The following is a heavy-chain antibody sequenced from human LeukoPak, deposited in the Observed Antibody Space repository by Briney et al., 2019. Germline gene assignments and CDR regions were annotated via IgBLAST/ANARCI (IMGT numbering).Heavy chain of an antibody. CDR3: AKDRRMTFDY. J-gene: IGHJ4*02. CDR1: GFTFSSYA. V-gene: IGHV3-30-3*01. Sequence: GGSLRLSCAASGFTFSSYAMHWVRQAPGKGLEWVAVISYDGSNKYYADSVKGRFTISRDNSKNTLNLQMNSLRAEDTAVYYCAKDRRMTFDYWGQGTLVTVSS. D-gene: IGHD2-15*01. CDR2: ISYDGSNK.